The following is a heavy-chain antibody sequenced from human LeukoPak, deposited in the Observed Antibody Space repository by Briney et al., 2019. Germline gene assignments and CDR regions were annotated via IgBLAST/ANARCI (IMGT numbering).Heavy chain of an antibody. Sequence: SETLSLTCTVSGGSISSGDYYWSWIRQPPGKGLEWIGYIYYSGSTYYNPSLKSRVTISVDTSKNQFSLKLSSVTAADTAVYYCARGLAYYGSGSYYKSLYTNSKCFDYWGQGTLVTVSS. V-gene: IGHV4-30-4*01. CDR1: GGSISSGDYY. CDR2: IYYSGST. J-gene: IGHJ4*02. CDR3: ARGLAYYGSGSYYKSLYTNSKCFDY. D-gene: IGHD3-10*01.